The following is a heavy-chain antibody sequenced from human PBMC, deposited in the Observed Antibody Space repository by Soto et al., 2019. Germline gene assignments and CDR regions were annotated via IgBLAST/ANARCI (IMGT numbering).Heavy chain of an antibody. CDR1: GFTFSSYS. CDR3: ARDPASYDYGGDAFDI. V-gene: IGHV3-21*01. D-gene: IGHD3-10*01. CDR2: ISSSSSYI. J-gene: IGHJ3*02. Sequence: GGSLRLSCAASGFTFSSYSMNWVRQAPGKGLEWVSSISSSSSYIYYADSVKGRFTISRDNAKNSLYLQMNSLRAEDTAVYYCARDPASYDYGGDAFDIWGQGTMVTVSS.